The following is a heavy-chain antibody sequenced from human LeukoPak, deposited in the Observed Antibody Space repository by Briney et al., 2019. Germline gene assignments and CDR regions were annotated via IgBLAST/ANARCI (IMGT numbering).Heavy chain of an antibody. CDR3: VREGLKNAYNPLGY. J-gene: IGHJ4*02. D-gene: IGHD5-24*01. CDR1: GGSFSAYY. V-gene: IGHV4-34*01. CDR2: IKQSENT. Sequence: PSETLSLTCAVYGGSFSAYYWTWVRQPPGMGLEWIGEIKQSENTNYNPSLKSRVTISIDPSKNQISLKLTSVTAADTAVYYCVREGLKNAYNPLGYWGRGTLVTVSS.